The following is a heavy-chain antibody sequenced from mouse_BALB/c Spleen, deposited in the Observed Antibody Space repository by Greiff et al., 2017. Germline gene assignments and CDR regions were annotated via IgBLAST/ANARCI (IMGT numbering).Heavy chain of an antibody. J-gene: IGHJ1*01. CDR2: ISYSGST. V-gene: IGHV3-8*02. D-gene: IGHD4-1*01. CDR3: ARWGTGSWYIDV. Sequence: VQLKESGPSLVKPSQTLSLTCSVTGDSITSGYWNWIRKFPGNKLEYMGYISYSGSTYYNPSLKSRISITRDTSKNQYYLQLNSVTTEDTATYYCARWGTGSWYIDVWGAGTTVTVSS. CDR1: GDSITSGY.